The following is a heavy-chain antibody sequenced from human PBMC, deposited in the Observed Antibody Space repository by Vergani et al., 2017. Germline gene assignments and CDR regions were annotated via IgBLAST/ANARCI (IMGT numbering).Heavy chain of an antibody. CDR1: GFTFSACP. CDR3: ARDSPLVVPAAIFYYYYGMDV. CDR2: ISARYPST. J-gene: IGHJ6*02. V-gene: IGHV3-23*01. Sequence: EVQLLQSGGGVIQPGGSVRLSCAASGFTFSACPMTWVRQAPGKGLEWVSAISARYPSTYYADSVKGRFTISRDNAKNSLYLQMNSLRAEDTAVYYCARDSPLVVPAAIFYYYYGMDVWGQGP. D-gene: IGHD2-2*01.